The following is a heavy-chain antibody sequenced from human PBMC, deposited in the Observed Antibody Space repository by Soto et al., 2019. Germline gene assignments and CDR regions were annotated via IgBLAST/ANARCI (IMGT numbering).Heavy chain of an antibody. J-gene: IGHJ3*02. D-gene: IGHD5-12*01. Sequence: EVQLVESGGGLIQPGGSLRLSCAASGFTVSSNYMSWVRQAPGKGLEWVSVIYSGGSTYYADSVKGRFTISRDNSKNTLYLQMNSLRAEDTAVYYCARASVVATIRGAFDIWGQGTMVTVSS. CDR2: IYSGGST. CDR1: GFTVSSNY. V-gene: IGHV3-53*01. CDR3: ARASVVATIRGAFDI.